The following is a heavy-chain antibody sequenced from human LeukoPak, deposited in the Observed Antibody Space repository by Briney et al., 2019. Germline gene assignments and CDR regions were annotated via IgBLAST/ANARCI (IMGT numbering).Heavy chain of an antibody. V-gene: IGHV4-38-2*01. CDR2: IYHSGST. D-gene: IGHD5-12*01. J-gene: IGHJ4*02. Sequence: SETLSLTCAVSGYSISSGYYWGWIRQPPGKGLEWIGSIYHSGSTYYNPSLKSRVTISVDTSKNQFSLKLSSVTAADTAVYYCARVGSGYDLFAYWGQGTLVTVSS. CDR3: ARVGSGYDLFAY. CDR1: GYSISSGYY.